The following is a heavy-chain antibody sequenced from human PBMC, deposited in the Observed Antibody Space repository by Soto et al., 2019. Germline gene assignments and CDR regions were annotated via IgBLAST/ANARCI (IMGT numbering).Heavy chain of an antibody. CDR1: GFTFSSYA. V-gene: IGHV3-30-3*01. D-gene: IGHD2-2*02. CDR3: ARVIPRSAAFDI. Sequence: GSLRLSCAASGFTFSSYAMHWVRQAPGKGLEWVAVISYDGSNKYYADSVKGRFTISRDNSKNTLYLQMNSLRAEDTAVYYCARVIPRSAAFDIWGQGTMVTVSS. CDR2: ISYDGSNK. J-gene: IGHJ3*02.